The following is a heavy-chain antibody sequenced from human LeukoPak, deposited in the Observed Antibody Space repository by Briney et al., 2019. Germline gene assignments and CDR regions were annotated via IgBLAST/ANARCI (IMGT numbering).Heavy chain of an antibody. CDR3: ARRSSSGPRGYFDY. CDR1: GGSISSYY. V-gene: IGHV4-4*07. CDR2: IYTSESP. D-gene: IGHD6-19*01. Sequence: KPSETLSLTCTVSGGSISSYYWSWIRQPAGKGLEWIGRIYTSESPNYNPSLKSRVTISVDTSKNQFSLKLSSVTAADTAVYYCARRSSSGPRGYFDYWGQGTLVTVSS. J-gene: IGHJ4*02.